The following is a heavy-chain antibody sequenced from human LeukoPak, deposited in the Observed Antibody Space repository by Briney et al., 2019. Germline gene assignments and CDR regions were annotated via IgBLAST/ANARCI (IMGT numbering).Heavy chain of an antibody. CDR2: INCNGGST. CDR1: GFTFDDYD. V-gene: IGHV3-20*04. D-gene: IGHD2-2*01. Sequence: GGSLRLSCAASGFTFDDYDMSWVRQAPGKGLEWVSGINCNGGSTGYADSVKDRFTISRDNAKNSLYLQMNSLRAEDTALYYCARDGTNCSSTSCYSSGFGYWGQGTLVTVSS. J-gene: IGHJ4*02. CDR3: ARDGTNCSSTSCYSSGFGY.